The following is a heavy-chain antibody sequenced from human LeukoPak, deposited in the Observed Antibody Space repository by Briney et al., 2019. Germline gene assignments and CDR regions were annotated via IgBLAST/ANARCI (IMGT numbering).Heavy chain of an antibody. CDR2: IYYSGST. V-gene: IGHV4-39*07. D-gene: IGHD3-22*01. CDR3: ARVVIVVVTPNWFDP. J-gene: IGHJ5*02. CDR1: GGSISSSSYY. Sequence: SETLSLTCTVSGGSISSSSYYWGWIRQPPGKGLEWIGSIYYSGSTYYNPSLKSRVTISVDTSKNQFSLKLSSVTAADTAVYYCARVVIVVVTPNWFDPWGQGTLVTVSS.